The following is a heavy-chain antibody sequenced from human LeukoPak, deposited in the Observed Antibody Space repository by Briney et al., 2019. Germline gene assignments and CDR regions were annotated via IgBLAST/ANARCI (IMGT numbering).Heavy chain of an antibody. Sequence: ASVKVSCKASGYTFTSYGISWVRQAPGQGLEWMGWISAYNGNTNYAQKLQGRVTMTTDTSTSTAYMELRSLRSDDTAVYYCARDSGDYDFWVVRYNWFDPWGQGTLVTVSS. J-gene: IGHJ5*02. CDR1: GYTFTSYG. CDR2: ISAYNGNT. CDR3: ARDSGDYDFWVVRYNWFDP. V-gene: IGHV1-18*01. D-gene: IGHD3-3*01.